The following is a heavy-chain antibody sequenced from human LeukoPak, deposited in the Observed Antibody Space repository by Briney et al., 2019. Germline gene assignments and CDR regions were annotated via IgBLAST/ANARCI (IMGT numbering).Heavy chain of an antibody. CDR3: ARGLSKSIEAFDI. Sequence: PSETLSLTCAVSGYSISSGYYWGWIRQPPGKGLEWIGYIYYSGSTDYNPSLKSRVAISVDTSKNQFSLKLSSVTAADTAVYYCARGLSKSIEAFDIWGQGTMVTVSS. D-gene: IGHD2-15*01. CDR2: IYYSGST. CDR1: GYSISSGYY. J-gene: IGHJ3*02. V-gene: IGHV4-61*01.